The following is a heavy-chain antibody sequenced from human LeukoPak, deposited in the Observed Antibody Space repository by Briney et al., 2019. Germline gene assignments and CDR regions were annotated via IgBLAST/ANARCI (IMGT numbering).Heavy chain of an antibody. CDR2: INPNSGGT. CDR1: GYTFTGYY. D-gene: IGHD5-12*01. Sequence: GASVKVSCKASGYTFTGYYMHWVRQASGQGLEWMGRINPNSGGTNYAQKIRGRVTMTRDTSISTAYMELSRLRSDDTAVYYCASGVATIKGQFDYWGQGTLVTVSS. CDR3: ASGVATIKGQFDY. V-gene: IGHV1-2*06. J-gene: IGHJ4*02.